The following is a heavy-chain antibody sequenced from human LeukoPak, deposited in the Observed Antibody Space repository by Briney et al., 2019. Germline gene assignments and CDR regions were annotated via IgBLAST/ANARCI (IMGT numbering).Heavy chain of an antibody. CDR1: GGSFSGYY. D-gene: IGHD5-24*01. J-gene: IGHJ4*02. CDR3: AREGDGYNSFFDY. Sequence: PSETLSLTCAVSGGSFSGYYWSWIRQPPGKGLEWIGEINHSGSTNYNPSLKSRVTISVDTSKNQFSLKLSSVTAADTAVYYCAREGDGYNSFFDYWGQGTLVTVSS. V-gene: IGHV4-34*01. CDR2: INHSGST.